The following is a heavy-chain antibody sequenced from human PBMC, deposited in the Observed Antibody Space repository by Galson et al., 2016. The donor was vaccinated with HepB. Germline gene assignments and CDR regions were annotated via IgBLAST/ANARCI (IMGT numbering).Heavy chain of an antibody. CDR1: GFSFSSYA. D-gene: IGHD5-12*01. V-gene: IGHV3-23*01. Sequence: SLRLSCAASGFSFSSYAMTWVRQAPGKGLEWVSSISDSGGNTYYAYSLGGRFTISRDNSKNTLYPQVNSLRAEDTAIYYCAKESAYAPWGQGTLVTVSS. J-gene: IGHJ5*02. CDR3: AKESAYAP. CDR2: ISDSGGNT.